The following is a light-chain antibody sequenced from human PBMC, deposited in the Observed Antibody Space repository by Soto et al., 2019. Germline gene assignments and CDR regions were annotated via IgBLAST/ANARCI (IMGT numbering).Light chain of an antibody. V-gene: IGKV3-20*01. CDR1: QSVSSSY. CDR3: LQDYTYPWT. Sequence: EIVLTHSPGTLSLSPWERATLSCRASQSVSSSYLAWYQQKPGQAPRLLIYGASSRATGIPDRFSGSGSGTDFTLTISRLEPEDFASYYCLQDYTYPWTFGQGTKVDIK. J-gene: IGKJ1*01. CDR2: GAS.